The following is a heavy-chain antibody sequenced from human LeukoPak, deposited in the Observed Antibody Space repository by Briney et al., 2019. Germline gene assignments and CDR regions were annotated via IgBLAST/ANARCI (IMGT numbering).Heavy chain of an antibody. J-gene: IGHJ4*02. D-gene: IGHD2-21*02. CDR2: INRSGST. CDR3: ARGGFYCGDDCYVDY. V-gene: IGHV4-34*01. Sequence: PSETLSLTCAIYGGSFSYHYWSWIRQPPEKGLEWIGEINRSGSTNYNPSLKSRVSISVDTSKNQFSLKLSSVAAADTAVYYCARGGFYCGDDCYVDYWGQGTLVTVSS. CDR1: GGSFSYHY.